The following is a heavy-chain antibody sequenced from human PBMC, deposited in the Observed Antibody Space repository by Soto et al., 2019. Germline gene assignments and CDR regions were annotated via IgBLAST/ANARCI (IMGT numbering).Heavy chain of an antibody. D-gene: IGHD3-22*01. J-gene: IGHJ5*02. CDR1: RGSVSSGSYY. CDR3: ARFLNYDSSGYYP. V-gene: IGHV4-61*01. CDR2: IYYSGST. Sequence: PSETLSLTCTVSRGSVSSGSYYWSWIRQPPGKGLEWIGYIYYSGSTNYNPSLKSRVTISVDTSKNQFSLKLSSVTAADTAVYYCARFLNYDSSGYYPWGQGTLVTVSS.